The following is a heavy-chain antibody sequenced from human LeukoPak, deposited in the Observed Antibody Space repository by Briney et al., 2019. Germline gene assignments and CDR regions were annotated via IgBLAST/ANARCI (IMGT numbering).Heavy chain of an antibody. CDR3: ARGPYCSSTSCYISGWFDP. D-gene: IGHD2-2*02. CDR1: GFTFSSYA. V-gene: IGHV3-30*01. CDR2: ISYDGSNK. J-gene: IGHJ5*02. Sequence: GRSLRLSCAASGFTFSSYAMHWVPQAPGKGLEWVAVISYDGSNKYYADSVKGRFTISRDNSKNTLYLQMNSLRAEDTAVYYCARGPYCSSTSCYISGWFDPWGQGTLVTVSS.